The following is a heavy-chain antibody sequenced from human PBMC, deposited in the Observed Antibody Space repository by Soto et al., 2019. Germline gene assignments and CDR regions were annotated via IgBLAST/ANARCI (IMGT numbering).Heavy chain of an antibody. V-gene: IGHV1-2*04. CDR3: ARDIWELPSPASYAFDI. J-gene: IGHJ3*02. CDR2: INPNSGGT. Sequence: VASVKVSCKASGYTFTGYYMHWVRRAPGQGLEWMGWINPNSGGTNYAQKFQGWVTMTRDTSISTAYMELSRLRSDDTAVYYCARDIWELPSPASYAFDIWGQGTMVTVSS. CDR1: GYTFTGYY. D-gene: IGHD1-26*01.